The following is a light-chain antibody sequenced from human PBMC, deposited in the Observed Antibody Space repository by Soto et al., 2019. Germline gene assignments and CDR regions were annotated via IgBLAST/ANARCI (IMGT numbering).Light chain of an antibody. CDR1: SSDVGAYNL. CDR2: EGS. Sequence: QSALTQPASVSGSPEQSITISCTGTSSDVGAYNLVSWYQQHPGKAPRLIIYEGSKRPSGISHRFSGSKSDNTASLTSSGLRAEDEAHYHCCSYAGSRTVVFGGGTKLTVL. J-gene: IGLJ3*02. V-gene: IGLV2-23*01. CDR3: CSYAGSRTVV.